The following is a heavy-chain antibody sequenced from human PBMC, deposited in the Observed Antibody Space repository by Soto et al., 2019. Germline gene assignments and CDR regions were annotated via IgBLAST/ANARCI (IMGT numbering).Heavy chain of an antibody. CDR1: GGSFSGYY. D-gene: IGHD3-3*01. CDR3: ARGLRGITIFGVAYYYYGMDV. CDR2: INHSGST. Sequence: TSETLSLTCAVYGGSFSGYYWSWIRQPPGKGLEWIGEINHSGSTNYNPSLKSRVTISVDTSKNQFSLKLSSVTAADTAVYYCARGLRGITIFGVAYYYYGMDVWGQGTTVTVSS. J-gene: IGHJ6*02. V-gene: IGHV4-34*01.